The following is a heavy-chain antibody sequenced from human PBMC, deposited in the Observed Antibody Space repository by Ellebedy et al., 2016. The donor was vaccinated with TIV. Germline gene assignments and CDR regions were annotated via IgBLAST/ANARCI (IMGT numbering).Heavy chain of an antibody. J-gene: IGHJ4*02. V-gene: IGHV1-2*04. CDR3: ARDGGSYSDFDY. CDR2: INPNSGGT. Sequence: AASVKVSCKASGYTFTGYYMHWVRQPPGQGLEWMGWINPNSGGTNYAQEFQGWVTMTRDTSISTAYMELSRLRSDDTAVYYCARDGGSYSDFDYWGQGTLVTVSS. D-gene: IGHD1-26*01. CDR1: GYTFTGYY.